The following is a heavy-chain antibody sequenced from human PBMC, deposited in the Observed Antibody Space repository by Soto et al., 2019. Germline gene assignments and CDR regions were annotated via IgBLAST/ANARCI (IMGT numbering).Heavy chain of an antibody. D-gene: IGHD2-15*01. CDR2: FDPEDDET. V-gene: IGHV1-24*01. Sequence: ASVKVSCKVSGYTLTELSMHWVRQAPGKGLEWMGGFDPEDDETIYAQKFQGRVTMTEDTSTDTAYMELSSLRSEDTAVYYCARGPYYCSGGSCYIDYWGQGTLVTDSS. J-gene: IGHJ4*02. CDR1: GYTLTELS. CDR3: ARGPYYCSGGSCYIDY.